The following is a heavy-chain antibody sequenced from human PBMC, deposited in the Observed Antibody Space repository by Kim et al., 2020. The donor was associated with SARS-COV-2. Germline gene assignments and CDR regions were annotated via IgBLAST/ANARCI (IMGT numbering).Heavy chain of an antibody. CDR1: GFTFSSYG. V-gene: IGHV3-30*18. Sequence: LSLTCAASGFTFSSYGMHWVRQAPGKGLEWVAVISYDGSNKYYADSVKGRFTISRDNSKNTLYLQMNSLRAEDTAVYYCAKTGYGSGSYYYYGTDVW. D-gene: IGHD3-10*01. CDR3: AKTGYGSGSYYYYGTDV. J-gene: IGHJ6*01. CDR2: ISYDGSNK.